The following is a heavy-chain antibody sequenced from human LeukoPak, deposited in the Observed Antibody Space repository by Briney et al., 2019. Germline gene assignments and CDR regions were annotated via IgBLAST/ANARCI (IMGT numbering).Heavy chain of an antibody. CDR1: GFTFSNYA. V-gene: IGHV3-64D*09. J-gene: IGHJ4*02. D-gene: IGHD3-10*01. Sequence: GGSLRLSCSASGFTFSNYAMHWVRQAPGKGLEYVSAISSDGIRTYYADSVKGRFTISRDNSKNTLDLQMSSLRAEDTAVYYCASAYGSGSYYKGYFDYWVQGTLVTVSS. CDR2: ISSDGIRT. CDR3: ASAYGSGSYYKGYFDY.